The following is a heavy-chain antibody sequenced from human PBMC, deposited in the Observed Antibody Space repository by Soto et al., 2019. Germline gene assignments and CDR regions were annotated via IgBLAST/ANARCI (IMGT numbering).Heavy chain of an antibody. CDR1: GFTFSDYY. V-gene: IGHV3-11*05. CDR2: ISSSSSYT. CDR3: ARDRGSGSPDFDY. Sequence: QVQLVESGGGLVKPGGSLRLSCAASGFTFSDYYMSWIRQAPGKGLEWVSYISSSSSYTNYADSVKGRFTISRDNAKNSLYLQMNSLTAEDTAVYYCARDRGSGSPDFDYWGQGTLVTVSS. J-gene: IGHJ4*02. D-gene: IGHD3-10*01.